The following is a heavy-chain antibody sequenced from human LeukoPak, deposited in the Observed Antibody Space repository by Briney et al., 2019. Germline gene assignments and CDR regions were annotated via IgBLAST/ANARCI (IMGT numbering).Heavy chain of an antibody. CDR2: INPNSGGT. J-gene: IGHJ3*02. Sequence: ASVKVSCKASGYTFTGYYMHWVRQAPGQGLEWMGWINPNSGGTNYAQKFQGRVTMTRDTSISTAYMELSRLRSDDTAVYYCARVSPIRYFDWLTPPHAAFDIWGQGTMVTVSS. CDR1: GYTFTGYY. V-gene: IGHV1-2*02. D-gene: IGHD3-9*01. CDR3: ARVSPIRYFDWLTPPHAAFDI.